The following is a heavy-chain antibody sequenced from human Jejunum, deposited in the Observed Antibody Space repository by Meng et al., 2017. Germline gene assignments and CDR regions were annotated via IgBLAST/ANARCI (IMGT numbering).Heavy chain of an antibody. V-gene: IGHV4-39*01. Sequence: QGQRQESGPGLGKPSETRARTGKGSGGATISSGSYWGWIRQPPGKGLEWMGSIYYSGSTYYNSPLKSRVTIFVDTSKNQFSLKLRSVTAADTAIYYCARHFLTMSKDYFDYWGQGTLVTVSS. CDR1: GGATISSGSY. D-gene: IGHD2/OR15-2a*01. CDR2: IYYSGST. CDR3: ARHFLTMSKDYFDY. J-gene: IGHJ4*02.